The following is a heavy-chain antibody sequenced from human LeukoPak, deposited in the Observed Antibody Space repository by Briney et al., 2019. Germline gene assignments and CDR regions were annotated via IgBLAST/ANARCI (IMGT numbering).Heavy chain of an antibody. D-gene: IGHD4-23*01. CDR3: ARVQAYGGKGYFDY. CDR2: IYYGGST. V-gene: IGHV4-59*01. Sequence: SETLSLTCTVSGGSISSYYWSWIRQPPGKGLEWIGYIYYGGSTNYNPSLKSRVTISVDTSKNQFSLKLSSVTAADTAVYYCARVQAYGGKGYFDYWGQGTLVTVSS. CDR1: GGSISSYY. J-gene: IGHJ4*02.